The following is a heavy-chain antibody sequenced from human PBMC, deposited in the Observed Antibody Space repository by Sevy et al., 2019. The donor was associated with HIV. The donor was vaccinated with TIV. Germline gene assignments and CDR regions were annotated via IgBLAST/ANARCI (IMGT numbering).Heavy chain of an antibody. CDR3: VREGVGGYSYSLDC. CDR1: GFTFSSYN. V-gene: IGHV3-21*01. CDR2: ISASSGYI. J-gene: IGHJ4*02. D-gene: IGHD5-18*01. Sequence: GGSLRLSCAASGFTFSSYNMNWVRQAPGKGLEWVSSISASSGYIYYADSVKGRFTISRDNAKNSLYLQMNSLRAEDTALYYCVREGVGGYSYSLDCWGQGTLVTVSS.